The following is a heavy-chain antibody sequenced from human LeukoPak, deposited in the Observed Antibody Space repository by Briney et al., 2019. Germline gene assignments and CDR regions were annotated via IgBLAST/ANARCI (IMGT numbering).Heavy chain of an antibody. CDR3: ARDLGYYYDSSGYYYADDY. D-gene: IGHD3-22*01. V-gene: IGHV3-21*01. J-gene: IGHJ4*02. Sequence: GGSLRLSCAASGFTFSSYSMNWVRQAPGKGLEWVSSISSSSSYIYYADSVKGRFTISRDNAKNSLYLQMNSLRAEDTAVYYCARDLGYYYDSSGYYYADDYWGQGTLVTVSS. CDR1: GFTFSSYS. CDR2: ISSSSSYI.